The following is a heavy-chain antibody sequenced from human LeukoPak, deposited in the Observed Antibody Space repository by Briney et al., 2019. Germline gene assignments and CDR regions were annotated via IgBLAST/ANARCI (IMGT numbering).Heavy chain of an antibody. CDR2: ISGSGGST. V-gene: IGHV3-23*01. D-gene: IGHD2-21*02. J-gene: IGHJ6*02. CDR1: GFTFSSYA. CDR3: SKAAKDVVVTAIDYYYYGMDV. Sequence: GGSLRLSCAASGFTFSSYAMSWVRQAPGKGLEWVSAISGSGGSTYYADSVKGRFTISRDNSKNTLYLQMNNLRAEDTAVYYCSKAAKDVVVTAIDYYYYGMDVWGQGTTVTVSS.